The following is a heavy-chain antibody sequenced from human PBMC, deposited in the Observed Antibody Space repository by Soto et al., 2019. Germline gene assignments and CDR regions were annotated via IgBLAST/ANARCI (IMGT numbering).Heavy chain of an antibody. V-gene: IGHV1-2*04. CDR2: INPNSGGT. J-gene: IGHJ4*02. Sequence: ASVKVSCKASGYTFTGYYMHWVRQAPGQGLEWMGWINPNSGGTNYAQKFQGWVTMTRDTSISTAYMELSRLRSDDTAVYYCARSYDSLTGYYRYWGQGALVTVSS. CDR1: GYTFTGYY. CDR3: ARSYDSLTGYYRY. D-gene: IGHD3-9*01.